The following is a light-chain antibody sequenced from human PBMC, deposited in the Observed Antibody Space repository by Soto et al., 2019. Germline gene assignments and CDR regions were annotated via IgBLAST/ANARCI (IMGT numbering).Light chain of an antibody. CDR2: GAS. Sequence: EIAMTQSPATPSVSPGERPTPPCRASQSVSSNLAWYQQKPGQAPRLLIYGASTRATGIPARFSGSGSGTEFTLTISSLQSEDFAVYYCQQYNNWPLTFGGGTKVDI. CDR3: QQYNNWPLT. CDR1: QSVSSN. V-gene: IGKV3-15*01. J-gene: IGKJ4*01.